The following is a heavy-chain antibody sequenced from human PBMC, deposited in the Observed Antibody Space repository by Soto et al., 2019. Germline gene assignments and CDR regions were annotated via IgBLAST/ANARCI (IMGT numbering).Heavy chain of an antibody. D-gene: IGHD2-2*01. V-gene: IGHV3-30-3*01. J-gene: IGHJ5*01. CDR1: GFTFSSYA. CDR3: ATGYCSSTTCYAEAAGNLYNWFDP. CDR2: ISYAGSNK. Sequence: PGGSLRLSCAASGFTFSSYAMHWVRQAPGKGLEWVAVISYAGSNKYYADSVKGRFTISRDNSKNTLYLQMNSLRAEDTAVYYCATGYCSSTTCYAEAAGNLYNWFDPWGQGTLVTVSS.